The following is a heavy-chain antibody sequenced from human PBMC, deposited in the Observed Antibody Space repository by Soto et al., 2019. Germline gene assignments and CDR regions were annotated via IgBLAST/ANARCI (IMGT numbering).Heavy chain of an antibody. CDR3: ARETLEPDYGGNFPHPLDY. CDR1: GGSISSYY. J-gene: IGHJ4*02. D-gene: IGHD4-17*01. V-gene: IGHV4-4*07. CDR2: IYTSGST. Sequence: QVQLQESGPGLVKPSETLSLTCTVSGGSISSYYWSWIRQPAGKGLEWIGRIYTSGSTNYNPSLKGRVTTSVDTSKDHFSLRLRSVTAADTAVYYCARETLEPDYGGNFPHPLDYWGQGTLVTVSS.